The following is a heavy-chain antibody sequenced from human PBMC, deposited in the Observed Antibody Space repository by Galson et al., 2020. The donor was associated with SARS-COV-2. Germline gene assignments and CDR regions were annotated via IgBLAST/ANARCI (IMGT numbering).Heavy chain of an antibody. D-gene: IGHD3-9*01. CDR2: ISGSGGST. CDR3: AKSDTYYDILTGYYLSGLFDY. CDR1: GFTVSSNY. J-gene: IGHJ4*02. V-gene: IGHV3-23*01. Sequence: GGSLRLSCAASGFTVSSNYMSWVRQAPGKGLEWVSAISGSGGSTYYADSVKGRFTISRDNSKNTLYLQMNSLRAEDTAVYYCAKSDTYYDILTGYYLSGLFDYWGQGTLVTVSS.